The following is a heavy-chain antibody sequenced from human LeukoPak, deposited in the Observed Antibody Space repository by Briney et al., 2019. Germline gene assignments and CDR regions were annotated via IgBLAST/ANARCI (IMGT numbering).Heavy chain of an antibody. J-gene: IGHJ6*02. V-gene: IGHV3-15*01. CDR3: TTDGLVAGTGYGMDV. CDR2: IKSKTDGGTT. CDR1: GFTFSNAW. Sequence: GGSLRLSCAASGFTFSNAWMSWVRQAPGKGLEWVGRIKSKTDGGTTDYAAPVKGRFTISRDDSKNTLYLQMNSLKTEDTAVYYCTTDGLVAGTGYGMDVWGQGTTVTVSS. D-gene: IGHD6-19*01.